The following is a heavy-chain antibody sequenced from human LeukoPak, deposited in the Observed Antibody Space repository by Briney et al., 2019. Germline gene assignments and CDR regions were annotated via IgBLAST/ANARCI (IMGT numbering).Heavy chain of an antibody. D-gene: IGHD1-26*01. V-gene: IGHV4-30-4*01. Sequence: SETLSLTCTVSGGSISSGDYYWSWIRQPPGKGLEWIGYIYYSGSTYYNPSLKSRVTISVDTSKNQFSLKLSSVTAADTAVYYCARGPLPQRFDYWGQGTLVTVSS. CDR1: GGSISSGDYY. CDR3: ARGPLPQRFDY. J-gene: IGHJ4*02. CDR2: IYYSGST.